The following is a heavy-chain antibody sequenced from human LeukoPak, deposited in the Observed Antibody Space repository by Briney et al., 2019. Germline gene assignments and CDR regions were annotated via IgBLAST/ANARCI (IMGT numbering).Heavy chain of an antibody. D-gene: IGHD2-15*01. CDR1: GFTVSSNY. CDR2: IYSGGST. J-gene: IGHJ4*02. Sequence: GGSLRLSCAASGFTVSSNYMSWVRQAPGKGLEWVSVIYSGGSTYYADSVKGRFTISRDNSKNTLYLQMSSLRAEDTAVYYCARSCSGGSCYYDWGQGTLVTVSS. CDR3: ARSCSGGSCYYD. V-gene: IGHV3-53*01.